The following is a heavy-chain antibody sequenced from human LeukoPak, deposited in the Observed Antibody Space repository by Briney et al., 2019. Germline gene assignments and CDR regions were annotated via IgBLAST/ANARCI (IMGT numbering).Heavy chain of an antibody. D-gene: IGHD4-17*01. J-gene: IGHJ4*02. CDR3: ARHKFTYGY. CDR2: ISYSGST. V-gene: IGHV4-59*01. CDR1: VGSISSYY. Sequence: PSETLSLTCTVSVGSISSYYWTCIRQPPGKGLEWIGYISYSGSTNYNPSLKSRVTISVDTSKNQFSLKLSSVTAADTAVYYCARHKFTYGYWGQGTLVTVSS.